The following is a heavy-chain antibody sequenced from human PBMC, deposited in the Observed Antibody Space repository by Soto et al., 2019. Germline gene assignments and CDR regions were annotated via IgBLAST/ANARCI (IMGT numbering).Heavy chain of an antibody. J-gene: IGHJ5*02. Sequence: EVQLVESGGGLVKPGGSLRLSCEASGFTFSNAWMSWVRQAPGKGLEWVGRIKSKTDGGTTDYAAPVKGRFTISRDDSRNTLYLQMNSLKAEDTAIYSCTTAPLIFGGVIATWGQGTLVTVSS. V-gene: IGHV3-15*01. CDR1: GFTFSNAW. D-gene: IGHD3-16*02. CDR2: IKSKTDGGTT. CDR3: TTAPLIFGGVIAT.